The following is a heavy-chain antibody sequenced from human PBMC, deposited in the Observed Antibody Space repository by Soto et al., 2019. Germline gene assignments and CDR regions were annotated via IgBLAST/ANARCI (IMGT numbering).Heavy chain of an antibody. J-gene: IGHJ4*02. V-gene: IGHV3-74*01. Sequence: GGSLRLSCEASGFIFSTYWMHWVRQAPGKGLVWVARIIGDGSGSTYADSVQGRFTLSRDNAKNTVYLQMNSLRAEDTAVYYCPEDIGAGSGWCTFGYWGQGT. CDR1: GFIFSTYW. CDR3: PEDIGAGSGWCTFGY. D-gene: IGHD6-19*01. CDR2: IIGDGSGS.